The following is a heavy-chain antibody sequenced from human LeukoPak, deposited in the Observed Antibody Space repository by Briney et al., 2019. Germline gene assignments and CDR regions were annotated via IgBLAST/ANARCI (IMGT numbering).Heavy chain of an antibody. CDR1: GLTISSYS. CDR2: ISSSSSTI. CDR3: ACLRGPSDY. Sequence: GGSLRLSCAASGLTISSYSMNWVRQAPGKGLQWVSYISSSSSTIYYADSVKGRFTISRGNAKNSLYLQMNSLRAEDTAVYYCACLRGPSDYWGQGTLVTVSS. J-gene: IGHJ4*02. D-gene: IGHD4-17*01. V-gene: IGHV3-48*01.